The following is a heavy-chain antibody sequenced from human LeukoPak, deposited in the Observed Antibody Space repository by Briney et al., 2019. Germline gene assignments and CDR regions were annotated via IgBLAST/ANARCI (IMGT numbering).Heavy chain of an antibody. Sequence: PGGSLRLSCTASGFTFSSYTMNWVRQAPGKGLELVSLISSSSSDIYYADSVKGRFTISRDNANNSLYLQMSSLRADDTAVYYCARVYYGGSLDYWGQGTLVTVSS. CDR2: ISSSSSDI. V-gene: IGHV3-21*01. D-gene: IGHD4-23*01. CDR1: GFTFSSYT. J-gene: IGHJ4*02. CDR3: ARVYYGGSLDY.